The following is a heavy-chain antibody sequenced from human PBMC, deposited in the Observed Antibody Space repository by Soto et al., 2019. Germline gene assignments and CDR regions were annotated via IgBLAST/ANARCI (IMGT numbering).Heavy chain of an antibody. J-gene: IGHJ6*02. CDR2: INWNSGRI. V-gene: IGHV3-9*01. CDR3: AKDRGSGSYAANYQYYGMDV. CDR1: GFTFDDYA. Sequence: EEQLVESGGGLVQPGRSLRLSCAASGFTFDDYAMHWVRQAPGKGLEWVSGINWNSGRIGYADSVKGRFTISRDNAKTSRYLQMNSLRAEDTALYYCAKDRGSGSYAANYQYYGMDVWGQGTTVTVSS. D-gene: IGHD3-10*01.